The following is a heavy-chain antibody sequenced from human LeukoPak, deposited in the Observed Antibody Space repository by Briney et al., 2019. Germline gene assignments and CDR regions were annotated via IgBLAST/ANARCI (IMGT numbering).Heavy chain of an antibody. V-gene: IGHV4-34*01. CDR1: GGSFSGYY. Sequence: SETLSLTCSVYGGSFSGYYWSWIRQPPGKGLEWIGEINHSGSTNYNPSLKSRVTISVDTSKNQFSLKLSSVTAADTAVYYCAREQHWGQGTLDSVSS. CDR2: INHSGST. J-gene: IGHJ1*01. CDR3: AREQH.